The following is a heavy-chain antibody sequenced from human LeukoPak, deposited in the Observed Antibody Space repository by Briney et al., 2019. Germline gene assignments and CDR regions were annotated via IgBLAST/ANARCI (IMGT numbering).Heavy chain of an antibody. CDR2: IYHSGTT. D-gene: IGHD4-11*01. J-gene: IGHJ4*02. V-gene: IGHV4-30-2*01. Sequence: PSETLCLTCAVSGGSISSGGYSWSWIRQPPGKGLEFIGYIYHSGTTYYNPSLNSRVTISVDRSDNHFSLRLRFVTAADTAVYYCASGGDYSDFIIEYWGQGTLVTVSS. CDR1: GGSISSGGYS. CDR3: ASGGDYSDFIIEY.